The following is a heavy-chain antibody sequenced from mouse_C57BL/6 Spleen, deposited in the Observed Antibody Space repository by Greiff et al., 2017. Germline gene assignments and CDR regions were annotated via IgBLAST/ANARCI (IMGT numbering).Heavy chain of an antibody. Sequence: QVQWQQLGVERVKLGAPVKRSGKVLAYTFTSNWLTWVKRRLGQGLEGFGDFYLGRGILNYNEKLKSKATLPVDTSSSTAYMQLSSLTSEDSAVYYCARWGTTVAVNYFDYWGQGTTLTVSS. CDR2: FYLGRGIL. CDR3: ARWGTTVAVNYFDY. J-gene: IGHJ2*01. CDR1: AYTFTSNW. D-gene: IGHD1-1*01. V-gene: IGHV1-55*01.